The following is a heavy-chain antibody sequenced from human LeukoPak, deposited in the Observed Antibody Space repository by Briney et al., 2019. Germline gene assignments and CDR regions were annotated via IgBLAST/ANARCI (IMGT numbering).Heavy chain of an antibody. CDR1: GFTFSSYW. V-gene: IGHV3-23*01. Sequence: GGSLRLSCAASGFTFSSYWMSWVRQAPGKGLEWVSAISGSGGRTYYADSVKGRFTISRDNSKNTLYLQMNSLRAEDTAVYYCLGYYYGSERNNYFDYWGQGTLVTVSS. J-gene: IGHJ4*02. CDR2: ISGSGGRT. D-gene: IGHD3-10*01. CDR3: LGYYYGSERNNYFDY.